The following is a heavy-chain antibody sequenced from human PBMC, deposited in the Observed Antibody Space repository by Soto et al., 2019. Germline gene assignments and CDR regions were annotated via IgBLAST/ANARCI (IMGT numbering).Heavy chain of an antibody. Sequence: QVQLVQSGAEVKKPGASVKVSCKASGYTFTSYGISWVRQAPGQGLEWMGWISAYNGNTNYAQKLQGRVTMTTDTSTNTAYMELRSLRSDDTAVYYCAREVGQGYDSSGYYHDAFDLWGQGTMVTVSS. CDR3: AREVGQGYDSSGYYHDAFDL. V-gene: IGHV1-18*01. CDR2: ISAYNGNT. D-gene: IGHD3-22*01. CDR1: GYTFTSYG. J-gene: IGHJ3*01.